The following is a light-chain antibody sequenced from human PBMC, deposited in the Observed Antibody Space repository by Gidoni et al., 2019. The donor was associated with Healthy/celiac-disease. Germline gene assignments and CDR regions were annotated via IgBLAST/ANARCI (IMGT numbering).Light chain of an antibody. J-gene: IGKJ1*01. CDR1: QSISSY. Sequence: DIQMTQSPSSLSASVGDSVTITCRASQSISSYLNWYQQKPGKAPKLLIYAASSLQSWVPSRFSGSGSGTDFTLTISSLQPEDFATYYCQQSYSTPPWTFGQGTKVEIK. CDR2: AAS. CDR3: QQSYSTPPWT. V-gene: IGKV1-39*01.